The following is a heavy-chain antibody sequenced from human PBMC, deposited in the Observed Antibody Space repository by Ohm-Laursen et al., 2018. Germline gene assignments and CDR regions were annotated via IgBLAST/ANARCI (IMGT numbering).Heavy chain of an antibody. CDR1: GFTFSSYG. J-gene: IGHJ6*02. D-gene: IGHD2-2*01. CDR2: IWYDGSNK. CDR3: ASGPLGYCSSTSCLAYYGMDV. V-gene: IGHV3-33*01. Sequence: SLRLSCAASGFTFSSYGMHWVRQAPGKGLEWVAVIWYDGSNKYYADSVKGRFTISRDNSKNTLYLQMNSLRAEDTAVYYCASGPLGYCSSTSCLAYYGMDVWGQGTTVTVSS.